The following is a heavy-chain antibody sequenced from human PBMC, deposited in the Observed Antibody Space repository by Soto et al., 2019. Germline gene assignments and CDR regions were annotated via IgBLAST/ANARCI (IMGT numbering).Heavy chain of an antibody. CDR3: ATRYCSSTSCYLPFDP. J-gene: IGHJ5*02. D-gene: IGHD2-2*01. Sequence: PGGSLRLSCAASGITFSSYEMNWVRQAPGKGLEWVSYITSSGNTIYYADSVKGRLTISRDNAKNSLYLQMNSLRAEDTAVYYCATRYCSSTSCYLPFDPWGQGTLVTVSS. CDR2: ITSSGNTI. CDR1: GITFSSYE. V-gene: IGHV3-48*03.